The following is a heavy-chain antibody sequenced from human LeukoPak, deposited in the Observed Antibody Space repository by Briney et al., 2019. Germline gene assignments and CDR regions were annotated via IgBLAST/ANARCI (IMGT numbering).Heavy chain of an antibody. V-gene: IGHV1-69*06. D-gene: IGHD6-19*01. CDR2: IIPIFGTA. CDR3: ASGIAVAGTRDHEIDY. Sequence: GASVKVSCKASGGTFSSYAISWVRQAPGQGLEWMGGIIPIFGTANYAQKFQGRVTITADKSTSTAYMELSSLRSEDTAVYYCASGIAVAGTRDHEIDYWGQGTLVTVSS. CDR1: GGTFSSYA. J-gene: IGHJ4*02.